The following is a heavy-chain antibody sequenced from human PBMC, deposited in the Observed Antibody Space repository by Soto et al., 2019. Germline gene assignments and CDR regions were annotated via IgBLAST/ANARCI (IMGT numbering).Heavy chain of an antibody. D-gene: IGHD6-6*01. CDR2: LSRGGGTT. J-gene: IGHJ3*01. CDR1: GFTFSSHG. CDR3: AKDGQYRTDGFDV. V-gene: IGHV3-23*01. Sequence: EAQLLESGGDWAQPGGSLRLSCAASGFTFSSHGMSWVRQAPGKGLEWIAWLSRGGGTTYYAESVKGRFTISSDNSKHTLYLIMNSLRVEDTALYYCAKDGQYRTDGFDVWGQGTMVTVSS.